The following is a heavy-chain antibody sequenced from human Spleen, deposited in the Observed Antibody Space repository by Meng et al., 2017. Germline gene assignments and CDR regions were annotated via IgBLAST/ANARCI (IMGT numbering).Heavy chain of an antibody. Sequence: GRQQVSGPGLVEIGGLVVATGVVSGVSNCGIGCGGRVRQPPVKALEWIEEIYHGGDTNYTQSLKSRVTIAIDKSKNQFSLKLTSVTAADTAVYYCASWIYSCGWQWGQGALVTVSS. V-gene: IGHV4/OR15-8*02. D-gene: IGHD6-19*01. CDR2: IYHGGDT. CDR3: ASWIYSCGWQ. J-gene: IGHJ4*02. CDR1: GVSNCGIGC.